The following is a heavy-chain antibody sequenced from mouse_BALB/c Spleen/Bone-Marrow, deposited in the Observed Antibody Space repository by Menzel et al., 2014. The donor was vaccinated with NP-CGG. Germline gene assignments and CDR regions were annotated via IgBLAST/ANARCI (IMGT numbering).Heavy chain of an antibody. CDR2: IYPGNVNT. Sequence: VMLVESGPELVKPGASVRISCKASGYTFTSYYIHWVKQRPGQGLEWIGWIYPGNVNTKYNEKFKGKATLTADKSSSTAYMQLSSLTSEDSAVYFCARWGNYGDYAMDYWGQGTSVTVS. D-gene: IGHD2-1*01. V-gene: IGHV1S56*01. J-gene: IGHJ4*01. CDR1: GYTFTSYY. CDR3: ARWGNYGDYAMDY.